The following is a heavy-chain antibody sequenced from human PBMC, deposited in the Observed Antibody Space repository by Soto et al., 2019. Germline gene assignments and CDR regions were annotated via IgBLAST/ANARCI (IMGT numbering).Heavy chain of an antibody. D-gene: IGHD5-12*01. CDR1: GFTFSSYG. V-gene: IGHV3-33*01. CDR2: IWYDGSNK. J-gene: IGHJ4*02. Sequence: GGSLRLSCAASGFTFSSYGMHWVRQAPGKGLEWVAVIWYDGSNKYYADSVKGRFTISRDNSKNTLYLQMNSLRAEDTAVYYCARDPNAKDIVATIVDYWGQGTLVTVSS. CDR3: ARDPNAKDIVATIVDY.